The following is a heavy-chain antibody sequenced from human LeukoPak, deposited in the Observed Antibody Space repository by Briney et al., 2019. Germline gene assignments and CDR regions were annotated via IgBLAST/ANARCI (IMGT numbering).Heavy chain of an antibody. Sequence: SETLSLTCTVSGGSISSYYWSWIRQPPGKGLEWSGYIYYSGSTNYNPSLKSRVTISVDTSKNQFSLKLSSVTAADTAVYYCARAVQAIFGVVTGFDPWGQGTLVTVSS. CDR1: GGSISSYY. D-gene: IGHD3-3*01. CDR3: ARAVQAIFGVVTGFDP. J-gene: IGHJ5*02. CDR2: IYYSGST. V-gene: IGHV4-59*01.